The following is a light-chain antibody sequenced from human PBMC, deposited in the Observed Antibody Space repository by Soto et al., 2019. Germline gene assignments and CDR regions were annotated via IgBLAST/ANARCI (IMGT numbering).Light chain of an antibody. CDR1: QSVSSSY. CDR2: GAS. J-gene: IGKJ1*01. CDR3: QQYGSSPGT. V-gene: IGKV3-20*01. Sequence: EIVLTQSPGTLSLSPGERATLSCRASQSVSSSYLAWYQQKPGQAPRLLIYGASSRATGIPDRFSGSGSGTDVTLNISRLEPEDFAVYYCQQYGSSPGTFGQGTKVEIK.